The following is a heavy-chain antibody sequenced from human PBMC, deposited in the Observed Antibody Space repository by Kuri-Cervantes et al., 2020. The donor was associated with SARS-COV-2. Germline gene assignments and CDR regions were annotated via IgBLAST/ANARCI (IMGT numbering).Heavy chain of an antibody. CDR1: GGSISSSSYY. Sequence: SETLSLTCTVSGGSISSSSYYWGWIRQPPGKGLEWIGSIYYSGSTYYNPSLKSRVTISVDTSKNQFSLKLSSVTAADTAVYYCAREEYGGNSSGFDPWGQGTLVTVSS. D-gene: IGHD4-23*01. CDR3: AREEYGGNSSGFDP. J-gene: IGHJ5*02. CDR2: IYYSGST. V-gene: IGHV4-39*07.